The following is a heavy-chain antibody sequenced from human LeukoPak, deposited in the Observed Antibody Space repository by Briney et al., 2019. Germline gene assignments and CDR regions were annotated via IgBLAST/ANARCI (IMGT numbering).Heavy chain of an antibody. V-gene: IGHV4-59*08. D-gene: IGHD2-8*01. J-gene: IGHJ3*02. CDR2: IYYSGTI. CDR1: GGSMSDYY. Sequence: SETVSLTCTVSGGSMSDYYWTWIRQPPGKGLECIGYIYYSGTINYNPSVKSRVTISLDMSKNQFSLKLSSVTAADTAVYYCAKFNGLGAFDIWGQGTMVTVSS. CDR3: AKFNGLGAFDI.